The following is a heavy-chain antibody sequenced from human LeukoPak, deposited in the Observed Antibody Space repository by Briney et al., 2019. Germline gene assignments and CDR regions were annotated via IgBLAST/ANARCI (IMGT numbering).Heavy chain of an antibody. CDR2: ISSSSSYI. D-gene: IGHD6-19*01. J-gene: IGHJ4*02. CDR3: ARDPSSGWYRYFDY. CDR1: GFTFSSYS. Sequence: GGSLRLSCAASGFTFSSYSMNWVRPAPGKGLEWVSSISSSSSYIYYADSVKGRFTISRDNAKNSLYLQMDSLRAEDTAVYYCARDPSSGWYRYFDYWGQGTLVTVSS. V-gene: IGHV3-21*01.